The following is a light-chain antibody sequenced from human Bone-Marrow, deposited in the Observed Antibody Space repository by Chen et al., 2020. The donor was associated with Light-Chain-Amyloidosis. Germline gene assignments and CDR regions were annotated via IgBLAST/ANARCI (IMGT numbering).Light chain of an antibody. Sequence: QSALTQPASVSGSPGQSITISCTGTSNDVGGYNYVSWYQQHPGKAPKLMIYDVSNVPSGVSNRFSGSKSGNTASLTISGLQAEDEADYYCSSYTSSDNLVFGGGTKVTVL. CDR1: SNDVGGYNY. CDR3: SSYTSSDNLV. V-gene: IGLV2-14*03. CDR2: DVS. J-gene: IGLJ3*02.